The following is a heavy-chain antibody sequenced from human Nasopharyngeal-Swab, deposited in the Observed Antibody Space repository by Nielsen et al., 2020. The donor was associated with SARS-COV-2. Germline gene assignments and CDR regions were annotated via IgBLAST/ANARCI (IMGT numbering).Heavy chain of an antibody. Sequence: GESLKISCAASGFTFSSYAMSWVRQAPGKGLEWVSAISGSGGSTYYADSVKGRFTISRDNSKNTLYLQMNSLRAEDTAVYYCAKWRLRYFDWLEDYWGQGTLVTVSS. CDR2: ISGSGGST. CDR3: AKWRLRYFDWLEDY. V-gene: IGHV3-23*01. J-gene: IGHJ4*02. D-gene: IGHD3-9*01. CDR1: GFTFSSYA.